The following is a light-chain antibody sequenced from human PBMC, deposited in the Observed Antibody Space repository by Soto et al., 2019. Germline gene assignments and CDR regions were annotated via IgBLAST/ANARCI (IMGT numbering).Light chain of an antibody. Sequence: EIVLTQSPGTLSLSPGGRATLSCRASQSVGSSHLAWYQQKPGQAPRLLIYGASNRATGIPDRFGGSGSGTDFTLTISRLEPEDFAVYYCQQYDISWTFGQGTKVDIK. CDR3: QQYDISWT. J-gene: IGKJ1*01. CDR1: QSVGSSH. CDR2: GAS. V-gene: IGKV3-20*01.